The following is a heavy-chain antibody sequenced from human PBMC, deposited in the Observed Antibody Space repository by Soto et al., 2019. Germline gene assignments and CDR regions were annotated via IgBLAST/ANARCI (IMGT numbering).Heavy chain of an antibody. J-gene: IGHJ6*02. CDR3: ARLLRHNYYGMDV. Sequence: PSGTLSLTCTFPGTSIASSSYYWVWIRQPPGKGLEWIGSIYYSGSTYYNPTLKSRVTISVDTSKNQFSLKLSSVTAADTAVYYCARLLRHNYYGMDVWGQGTTVT. CDR1: GTSIASSSYY. D-gene: IGHD5-12*01. V-gene: IGHV4-39*01. CDR2: IYYSGST.